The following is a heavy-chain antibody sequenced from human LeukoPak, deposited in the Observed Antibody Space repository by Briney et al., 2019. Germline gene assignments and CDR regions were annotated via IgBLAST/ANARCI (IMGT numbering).Heavy chain of an antibody. CDR2: ISGSGGST. CDR3: AKGSGSYSNKPFDY. CDR1: GFTFSSFW. V-gene: IGHV3-23*01. J-gene: IGHJ4*02. Sequence: GGSLRLSCAASGFTFSSFWMSWVRQAPGKGLEWVSAISGSGGSTYYADSVKGRFTISRDNSKNTLYLQMNSLRAEDTAVYYCAKGSGSYSNKPFDYWGQGTLVTVSS. D-gene: IGHD1-26*01.